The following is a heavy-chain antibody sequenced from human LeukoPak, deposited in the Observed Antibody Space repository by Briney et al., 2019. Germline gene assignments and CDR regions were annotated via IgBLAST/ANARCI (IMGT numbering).Heavy chain of an antibody. CDR3: AKTEAYYYDSSGYYFDY. D-gene: IGHD3-22*01. Sequence: SETLSLTCTVSGGPITSSYWSWIREPPGKGLEWIGYIYYSGSTNYNPSLKSRVTISVDTSKNQFSLKLSPVTAPDTAVYYCAKTEAYYYDSSGYYFDYWGQGTLVTVSS. V-gene: IGHV4-59*08. J-gene: IGHJ4*02. CDR2: IYYSGST. CDR1: GGPITSSY.